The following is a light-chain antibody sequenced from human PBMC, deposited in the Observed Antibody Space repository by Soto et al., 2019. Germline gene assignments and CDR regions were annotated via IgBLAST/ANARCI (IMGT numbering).Light chain of an antibody. CDR2: AAA. CDR3: HEYGIYPWT. J-gene: IGKJ1*01. CDR1: QDFGSNY. Sequence: SVFTQPVSNLXLXPGDXGTLXXXXSQDFGSNYLAWYQQKPGQSPRLLIYAAAGRATGMADRSSGSRSGTDFTLTLSRLEPQDFAVYYCHEYGIYPWTFGQGTK. V-gene: IGKV3-20*01.